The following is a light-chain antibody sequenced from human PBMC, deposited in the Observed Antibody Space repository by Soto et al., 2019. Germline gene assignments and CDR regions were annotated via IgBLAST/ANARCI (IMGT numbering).Light chain of an antibody. CDR1: QSISNY. CDR2: AAS. J-gene: IGKJ1*01. Sequence: DIQMTQSPSSLSASVGDRVTITCRASQSISNYLNWYQQKPGKAPKFLIYAASSLQSGVPSRFSGSGSGTDFTLTISSLPREDFATYFCQQSFSSSWTFGPGTKVEI. V-gene: IGKV1-39*01. CDR3: QQSFSSSWT.